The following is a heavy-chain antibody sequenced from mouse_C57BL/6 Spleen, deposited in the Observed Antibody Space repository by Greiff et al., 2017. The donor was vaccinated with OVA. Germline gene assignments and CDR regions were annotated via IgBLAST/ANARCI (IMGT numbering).Heavy chain of an antibody. D-gene: IGHD2-2*01. J-gene: IGHJ3*01. Sequence: QVQLQQSGPELVKPGASVKISCKASGYAFSSSWMNWVKQRPGKGLEWIGRIYPGDGDTNYNGKFKGKATLTADKSSSTAYMQLSSLTSEDSAVYFCARGDYGYSFAYWGQGTLVTVSA. CDR2: IYPGDGDT. CDR3: ARGDYGYSFAY. CDR1: GYAFSSSW. V-gene: IGHV1-82*01.